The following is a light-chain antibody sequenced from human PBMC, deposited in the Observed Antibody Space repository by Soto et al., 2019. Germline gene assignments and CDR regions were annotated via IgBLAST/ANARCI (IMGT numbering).Light chain of an antibody. J-gene: IGKJ2*01. CDR1: QDINKY. Sequence: DIQMPQAPSSLSAAVGDSVTITCRASQDINKYLNWYHQTPGKAPKLLVFATSTLHNGVPSRFSGSRSGTDCSLTSTRLQTEDFATSYCQQSYSSQYTFGQGTTLAIK. CDR3: QQSYSSQYT. V-gene: IGKV1-39*01. CDR2: ATS.